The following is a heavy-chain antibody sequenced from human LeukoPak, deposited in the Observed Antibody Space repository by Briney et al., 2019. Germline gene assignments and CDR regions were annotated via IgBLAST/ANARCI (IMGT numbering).Heavy chain of an antibody. D-gene: IGHD2-15*01. CDR2: IYHTGNS. V-gene: IGHV4-59*02. Sequence: SETLSLTCTVSGGSVSSDYWRWIRQPPGKGLEWIGYIYHTGNSDYNPSLKSRVTMSVDTSKNQFSLKLSSVTAADTAVYYCARVSCSGGSCYLYWGQGTLVTVPS. CDR3: ARVSCSGGSCYLY. J-gene: IGHJ4*02. CDR1: GGSVSSDY.